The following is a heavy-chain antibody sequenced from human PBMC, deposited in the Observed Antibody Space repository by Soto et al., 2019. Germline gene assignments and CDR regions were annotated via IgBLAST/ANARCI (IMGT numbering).Heavy chain of an antibody. D-gene: IGHD5-18*01. V-gene: IGHV1-18*04. CDR3: ARVPTQLWLPSYFHY. Sequence: ASGKVSCKASGYSFTSYGMSWVRQAPGQGLEWMGWISAYNGNTNYAQKLQGRVTMTTDTSTSTAYMELRSLRSDDTAVYYCARVPTQLWLPSYFHYWGQGTLVPVSP. CDR2: ISAYNGNT. CDR1: GYSFTSYG. J-gene: IGHJ4*02.